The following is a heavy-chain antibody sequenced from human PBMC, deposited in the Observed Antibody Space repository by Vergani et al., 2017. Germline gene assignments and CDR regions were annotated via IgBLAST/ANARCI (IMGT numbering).Heavy chain of an antibody. Sequence: QVQLVQSGAEVKKPGSSVKVSCKASGGTFSSYAISWVRQAPGQGLEWMGIINPSGGSTSYAQKFQGRVTMTRDTSTSTVYMELSSLRAEDTAVYYCARGRFRGVAATSWFDPWGQGTLVTVSS. V-gene: IGHV1-46*03. CDR2: INPSGGST. D-gene: IGHD2-15*01. CDR1: GGTFSSYA. J-gene: IGHJ5*02. CDR3: ARGRFRGVAATSWFDP.